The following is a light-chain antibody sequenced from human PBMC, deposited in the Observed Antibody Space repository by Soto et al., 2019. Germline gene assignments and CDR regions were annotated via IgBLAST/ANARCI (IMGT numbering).Light chain of an antibody. CDR1: SSDVGGYNY. Sequence: QSVLTQPASVSGSPGQSITISCTGTSSDVGGYNYVSWYQQHPGKAPKLMIYDVSNRPSGVSNRFSGSKSGNTASLTISGLQAEDEADYYCSSYTSSSTVCGTGTKVT. CDR2: DVS. V-gene: IGLV2-14*01. J-gene: IGLJ1*01. CDR3: SSYTSSSTV.